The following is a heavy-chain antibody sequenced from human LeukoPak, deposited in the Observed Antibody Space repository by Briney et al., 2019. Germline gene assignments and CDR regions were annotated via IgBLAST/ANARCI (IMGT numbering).Heavy chain of an antibody. V-gene: IGHV4-30-4*08. Sequence: SQTLSLTCTVSGGSISSGDYYWSWIRQPPGKGLEWIGYIYYSGSTYYNPSLKSRVTVSVDTSKNQFSLKLSSVTAADTAVYYCATLRVATPYYFDYWGQGTLVTVSA. CDR1: GGSISSGDYY. CDR2: IYYSGST. D-gene: IGHD5-12*01. CDR3: ATLRVATPYYFDY. J-gene: IGHJ4*02.